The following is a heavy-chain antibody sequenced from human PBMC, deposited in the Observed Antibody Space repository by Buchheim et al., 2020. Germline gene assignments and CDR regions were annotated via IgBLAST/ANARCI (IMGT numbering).Heavy chain of an antibody. V-gene: IGHV3-33*01. D-gene: IGHD1-26*01. CDR3: ARDRIVGATMVPYDY. Sequence: QVQLVESGGGVVQPGRSLRLSCAASGFTFSSYGMHWVRQAPGKGLEWVAVIWYDGSNKYYADSVKGRFTISRYNSKKQMYLQMNSLRAEDTAVYYCARDRIVGATMVPYDYWGQGTL. CDR2: IWYDGSNK. J-gene: IGHJ4*02. CDR1: GFTFSSYG.